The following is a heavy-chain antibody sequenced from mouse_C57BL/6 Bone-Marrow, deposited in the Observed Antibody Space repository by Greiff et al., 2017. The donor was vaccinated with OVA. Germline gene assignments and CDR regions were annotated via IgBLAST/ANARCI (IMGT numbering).Heavy chain of an antibody. Sequence: VQLQQSGAELARPGASVKMSCKASGYTFTSYTMHWVKQRPGQGLEWIGYINPSSGYTKYNQKFKDKATLTADKSSSTAYMQLSSLTSEDSAVYCCARNSGYFDVWGKGTTVTVSS. CDR3: ARNSGYFDV. CDR1: GYTFTSYT. J-gene: IGHJ1*03. V-gene: IGHV1-4*01. CDR2: INPSSGYT.